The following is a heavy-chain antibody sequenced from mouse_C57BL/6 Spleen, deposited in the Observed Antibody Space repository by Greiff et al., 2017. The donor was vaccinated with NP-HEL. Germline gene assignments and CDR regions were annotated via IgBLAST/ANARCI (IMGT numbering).Heavy chain of an antibody. CDR3: ARVVTKYYFDY. J-gene: IGHJ2*01. V-gene: IGHV3-6*01. CDR2: ISYDGSN. CDR1: GYSITSGYY. Sequence: VQLQQSGPGLVKPSQSLSLTCSVTGYSITSGYYWNWIRQFPGNKLEWMGYISYDGSNNYNPSLKNRISITRDTSKNQFFLKLNSVTTEDTATYYCARVVTKYYFDYWGQGTTLTVSS. D-gene: IGHD2-1*01.